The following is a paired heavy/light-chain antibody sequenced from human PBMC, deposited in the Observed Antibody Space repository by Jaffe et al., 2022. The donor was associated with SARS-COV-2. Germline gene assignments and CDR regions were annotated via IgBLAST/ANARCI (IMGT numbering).Heavy chain of an antibody. CDR1: GFTFSDYY. V-gene: IGHV3-11*01. D-gene: IGHD3-22*01. CDR3: ARFLRVYYYDSSGMDY. J-gene: IGHJ4*02. CDR2: ISSSGSTI. Sequence: QVQLEESGGGLVKPGGSLRLSCAASGFTFSDYYMSWIRQAPGKGLEWVSYISSSGSTIYYADSVKGRFTISRDNAKNSLYLQMNSLRAEDTAVYYCARFLRVYYYDSSGMDYWGQGTLVTVSS.
Light chain of an antibody. V-gene: IGKV1-39*01. CDR3: QQSYSTPWT. CDR1: QSISSY. J-gene: IGKJ1*01. Sequence: DIQMTQSPSSLSASLGDRVTITCRASQSISSYLNWYQQKSGKAPNLLIYAASSLQSGVPSRFSGSGSGTDFTLTISSLQPEDFATYYCQQSYSTPWTFGQGTKVEIK. CDR2: AAS.